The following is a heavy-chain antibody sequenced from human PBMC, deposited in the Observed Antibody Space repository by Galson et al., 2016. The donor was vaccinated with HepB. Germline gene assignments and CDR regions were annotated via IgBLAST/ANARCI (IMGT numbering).Heavy chain of an antibody. V-gene: IGHV3-23*01. D-gene: IGHD6-6*01. CDR1: GFTFSTYA. Sequence: SLRLSCAGSGFTFSTYAMNWVRQAPGKGLEWVSSISDNGGRNYYPDSVMGRFTISRGIGKNTVYLQMNSLGAEDTAVYYCAKDGWTAGRPFDPWGQGTLVTVSS. J-gene: IGHJ5*02. CDR3: AKDGWTAGRPFDP. CDR2: ISDNGGRN.